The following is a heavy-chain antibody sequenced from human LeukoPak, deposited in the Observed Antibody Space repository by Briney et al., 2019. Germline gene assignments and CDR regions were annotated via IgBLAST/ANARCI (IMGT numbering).Heavy chain of an antibody. D-gene: IGHD3-10*01. Sequence: GGSLRLSCVASGFTFSRHAMSWVRQAPGRGLEWVSGLSGSGGSTYYADSVRGRFGISRDNSKNTVYLQMIRLKDEDTAVYYCVKDKNDYGSGPFDPWGQGTLVTVSS. CDR3: VKDKNDYGSGPFDP. J-gene: IGHJ5*02. CDR2: LSGSGGST. CDR1: GFTFSRHA. V-gene: IGHV3-23*01.